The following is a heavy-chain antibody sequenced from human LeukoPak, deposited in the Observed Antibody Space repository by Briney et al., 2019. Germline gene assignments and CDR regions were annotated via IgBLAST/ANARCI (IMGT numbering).Heavy chain of an antibody. V-gene: IGHV3-43*02. Sequence: GGSLRLSCAASGFTFYDYDMHWVRHVPGKGVEWVSLMTGDGGTRHYADSVKGRFTISRDNTKISLYIQMYSLRPEDTAVYYCAKVPGARGRFNWFDPWGQGTLVTVSS. J-gene: IGHJ5*02. CDR3: AKVPGARGRFNWFDP. CDR1: GFTFYDYD. CDR2: MTGDGGTR. D-gene: IGHD6-19*01.